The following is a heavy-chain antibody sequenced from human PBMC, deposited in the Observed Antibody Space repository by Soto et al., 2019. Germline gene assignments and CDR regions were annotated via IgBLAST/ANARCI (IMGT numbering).Heavy chain of an antibody. V-gene: IGHV4-61*01. CDR2: SYYSGST. D-gene: IGHD3-9*01. CDR3: ARDISGLRYFDWLSSSPKEREHNWFDP. CDR1: GGSVSSGSYC. J-gene: IGHJ5*02. Sequence: SETLSLTCTVSGGSVSSGSYCWSWIRQPPGKGLEWIGYSYYSGSTNYNPSLKSRVTISVDTSKNQFSLKLGSVTAADTAVYYCARDISGLRYFDWLSSSPKEREHNWFDPWGQGTQVTVSS.